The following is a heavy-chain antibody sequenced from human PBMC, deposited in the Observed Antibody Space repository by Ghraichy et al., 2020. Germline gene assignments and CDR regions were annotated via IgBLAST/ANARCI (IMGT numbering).Heavy chain of an antibody. CDR3: ARGPKLNYYDILTGYSNHYDMDV. CDR1: GGSFSAYY. CDR2: VHHSEST. J-gene: IGHJ6*03. Sequence: SETLSLTCAVYGGSFSAYYWTWIRQPPGKGLEWIGEVHHSESTNYNPSLKSRVTISVDTSRNQFSLRLSSVTAADTAVYYCARGPKLNYYDILTGYSNHYDMDVWGKGTTVTVSS. V-gene: IGHV4-34*01. D-gene: IGHD3-9*01.